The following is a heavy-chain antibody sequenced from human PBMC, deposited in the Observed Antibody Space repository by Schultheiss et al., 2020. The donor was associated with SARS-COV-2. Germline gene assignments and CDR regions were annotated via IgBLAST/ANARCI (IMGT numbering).Heavy chain of an antibody. CDR2: IHHSGNT. V-gene: IGHV4-4*02. CDR3: ARDRGVGLTSFDY. CDR1: GGSISSNNW. Sequence: SETLSLTCAVSGGSISSNNWWIWVRQSPERGLEWIGEIHHSGNTNYNPSLKSRVAISLDNSKNQFSLKVTSVTAADTAVYYCARDRGVGLTSFDYWGQGTLVTVSS. D-gene: IGHD3-10*01. J-gene: IGHJ4*02.